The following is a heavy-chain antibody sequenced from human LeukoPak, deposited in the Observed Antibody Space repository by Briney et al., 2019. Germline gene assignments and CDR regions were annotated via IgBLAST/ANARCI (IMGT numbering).Heavy chain of an antibody. CDR1: GFTFSSYS. Sequence: GSLRPSCAASGFTFSSYSMNWVRQAPGKGLEWVSSTSSSSSYIYYADSVKGRFTISRDNAKNSLYLQMNSLRAEDTAVYYCVTAAGLGVYYFDYWGQGTLVTVSS. CDR3: VTAAGLGVYYFDY. CDR2: TSSSSSYI. V-gene: IGHV3-21*01. D-gene: IGHD6-13*01. J-gene: IGHJ4*02.